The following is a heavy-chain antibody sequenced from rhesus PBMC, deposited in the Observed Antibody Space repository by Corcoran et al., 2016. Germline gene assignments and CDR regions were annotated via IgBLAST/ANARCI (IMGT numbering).Heavy chain of an antibody. J-gene: IGHJ4*01. Sequence: QLQLQESGPGMVKPSETLSRTCPVSGGSISSKYWSWIRQPPGKGLEWIGRISGSGGSTDYNPSLKSRVTISTDTSKNQFSLKLSSVTAADTAVYYCARHSGSWDYWGQGVLVTVSS. CDR1: GGSISSKY. CDR2: ISGSGGST. CDR3: ARHSGSWDY. D-gene: IGHD6-25*01. V-gene: IGHV4-173*01.